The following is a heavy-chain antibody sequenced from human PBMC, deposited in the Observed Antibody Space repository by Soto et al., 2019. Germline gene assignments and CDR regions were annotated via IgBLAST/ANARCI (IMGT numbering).Heavy chain of an antibody. Sequence: EASVKVSCKASGYTFTSYGISWVRQAPGQGLEWMGWISAYNGNTNYAQKLQGRVTMTTDTSTSTAYMELRSLRSDDTAVYYCARDSWSGLTNAFDIWGQGTMVTVSS. D-gene: IGHD2-21*02. J-gene: IGHJ3*02. V-gene: IGHV1-18*04. CDR2: ISAYNGNT. CDR3: ARDSWSGLTNAFDI. CDR1: GYTFTSYG.